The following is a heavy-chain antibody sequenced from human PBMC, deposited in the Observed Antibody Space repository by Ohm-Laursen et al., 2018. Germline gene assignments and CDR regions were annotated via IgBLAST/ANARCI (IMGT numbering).Heavy chain of an antibody. Sequence: SLRLSCAASGFTFSSYGMHWVRQAPGKGLEWVGVIWNDGSNKYYADSVKGRFTISRDNSKNTLFLQMNSLIAEDTAVYYCARDQVVGLYYFYAMDVWGQGTTVTVSS. CDR2: IWNDGSNK. V-gene: IGHV3-33*01. CDR1: GFTFSSYG. CDR3: ARDQVVGLYYFYAMDV. D-gene: IGHD2-15*01. J-gene: IGHJ6*02.